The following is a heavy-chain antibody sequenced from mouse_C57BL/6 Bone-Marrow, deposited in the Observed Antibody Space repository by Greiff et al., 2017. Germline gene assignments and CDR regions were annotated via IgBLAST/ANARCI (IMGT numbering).Heavy chain of an antibody. J-gene: IGHJ2*01. CDR3: TRSLIYYGTNY. D-gene: IGHD1-1*01. CDR1: GFNIKDYY. CDR2: IDPEDGDT. V-gene: IGHV14-2*01. Sequence: VQLQQSEAELVKPGASVKLSCTASGFNIKDYYIHWVKQRTEQGLEWIGRIDPEDGDTKYAPKFQDKATITADTSSNTAYLQLSSLTSEDTAVYYCTRSLIYYGTNYRGQGTTLTVSS.